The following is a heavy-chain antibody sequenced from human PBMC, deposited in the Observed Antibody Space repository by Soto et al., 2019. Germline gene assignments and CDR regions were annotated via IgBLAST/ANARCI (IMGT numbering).Heavy chain of an antibody. D-gene: IGHD2-2*01. V-gene: IGHV3-15*01. Sequence: GGSLRLSCAASGFTFSNAWMSWVRQAPGKGLEWVGRIKSKTDGGTTDYAAPVKGRFTISRDDSKNTLYLQMNSLKTEDTAVYYCTTADIVVVPAAVKTYYYYYMDAWGKGTTVTVSS. CDR3: TTADIVVVPAAVKTYYYYYMDA. J-gene: IGHJ6*03. CDR2: IKSKTDGGTT. CDR1: GFTFSNAW.